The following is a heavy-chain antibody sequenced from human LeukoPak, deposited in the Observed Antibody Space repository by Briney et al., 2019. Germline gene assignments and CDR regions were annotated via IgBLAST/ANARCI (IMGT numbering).Heavy chain of an antibody. V-gene: IGHV3-74*01. Sequence: GGSLRLSCAASGFTFSNFWMHWVRQAPGKGLVWVALIYGDGSFTRYADSVKGRFTISRDNAKNTVYLQMNSLRAEDTALYYCAKDSRLLPSNWFDPWGQGTLVTVSS. D-gene: IGHD2-15*01. CDR3: AKDSRLLPSNWFDP. CDR1: GFTFSNFW. CDR2: IYGDGSFT. J-gene: IGHJ5*02.